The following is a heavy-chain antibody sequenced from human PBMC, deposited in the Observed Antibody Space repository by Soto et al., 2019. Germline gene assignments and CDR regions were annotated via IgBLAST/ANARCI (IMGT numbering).Heavy chain of an antibody. D-gene: IGHD6-19*01. CDR1: GGSFSGYY. V-gene: IGHV4-34*01. CDR3: ARPAGYSSGWYNF. J-gene: IGHJ4*02. Sequence: SETLSLTCAVYGGSFSGYYWSRIRQPPGQGLEWIGEINHSGSTNYNPSLKSRVTISVDTSKNQFSLKLSSVTAADTAVYYCARPAGYSSGWYNFWGQGTLVTVSS. CDR2: INHSGST.